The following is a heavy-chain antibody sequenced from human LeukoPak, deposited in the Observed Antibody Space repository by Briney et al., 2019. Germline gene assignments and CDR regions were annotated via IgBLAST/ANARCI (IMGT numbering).Heavy chain of an antibody. Sequence: SETLSLTCAVYGGSFSGYYWSWIRQPPGKGLEWIGEINHSGSTNYNPSLKSRVTISVDTSKNQFSLKLSSVTAADAAVYYCARFTYYYDSSGYPRGSDDWGQRTLVTVSS. CDR3: ARFTYYYDSSGYPRGSDD. CDR2: INHSGST. D-gene: IGHD3-22*01. J-gene: IGHJ4*02. CDR1: GGSFSGYY. V-gene: IGHV4-34*01.